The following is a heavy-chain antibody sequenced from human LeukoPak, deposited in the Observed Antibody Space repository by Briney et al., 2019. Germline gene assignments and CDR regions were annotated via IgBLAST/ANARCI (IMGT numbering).Heavy chain of an antibody. V-gene: IGHV4-4*07. CDR3: ARVSPIAVAGSSYYYAMDV. D-gene: IGHD6-19*01. CDR2: IYSSGTT. Sequence: SETLSLTCNVSGGSISNYYWTWIRQPAGKGLEWVGRIYSSGTTTYNPSLKSRVAMSVDTSRNQFSLKLSSVTAADTAVYYCARVSPIAVAGSSYYYAMDVWGQGTTVTVSS. J-gene: IGHJ6*02. CDR1: GGSISNYY.